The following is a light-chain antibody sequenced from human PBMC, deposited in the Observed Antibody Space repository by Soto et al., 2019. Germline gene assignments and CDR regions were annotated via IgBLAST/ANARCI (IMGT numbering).Light chain of an antibody. CDR3: QQANSFPIT. CDR2: AAS. CDR1: QSISIY. V-gene: IGKV1-39*01. J-gene: IGKJ5*01. Sequence: DIQMTQYTSSLSASVGDIVTITCLASQSISIYLNWYQQKPGKAPKLLIYAASSLQSGVPSRFSGSGSGTDFTLTISSLQPEDFATYYCQQANSFPITFGQRTRLEI.